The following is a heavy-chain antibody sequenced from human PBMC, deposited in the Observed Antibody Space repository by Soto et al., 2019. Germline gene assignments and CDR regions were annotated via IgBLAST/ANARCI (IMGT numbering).Heavy chain of an antibody. CDR2: IGGGGGGT. J-gene: IGHJ4*02. CDR1: GFTFSNYA. CDR3: AKDPYCITTSCFGLEY. Sequence: GGSLRLSCAASGFTFSNYAMSWVRQVPGKGLEWVSIIGGGGGGTNYADSVKGRFTISRDNSKNMLYLQMNSLRVEDTAVYYCAKDPYCITTSCFGLEYWGQGTLVTVSS. V-gene: IGHV3-23*01. D-gene: IGHD2-2*01.